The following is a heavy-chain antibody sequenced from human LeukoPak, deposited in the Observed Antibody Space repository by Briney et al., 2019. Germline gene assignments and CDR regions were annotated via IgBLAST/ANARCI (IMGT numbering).Heavy chain of an antibody. Sequence: GGSLRLSCAASGFTFSSYGMHWVRQAPGKGLEWVAFIRYDGSNKNHADSVKGRFTISRDNSKNMLYLQMNSLRAEDTSVYYCVKDYGITGTGGAWLDPWGQGTLVTVS. D-gene: IGHD1-20*01. J-gene: IGHJ5*02. CDR2: IRYDGSNK. CDR1: GFTFSSYG. V-gene: IGHV3-30*02. CDR3: VKDYGITGTGGAWLDP.